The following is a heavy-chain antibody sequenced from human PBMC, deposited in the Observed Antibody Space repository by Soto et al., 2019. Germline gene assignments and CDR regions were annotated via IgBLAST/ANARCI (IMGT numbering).Heavy chain of an antibody. CDR3: ASQNSGYYVFDY. J-gene: IGHJ4*02. CDR2: IYYSGST. V-gene: IGHV4-59*01. CDR1: GGSISSYY. D-gene: IGHD3-22*01. Sequence: SETLSLTCPVSGGSISSYYWSWIRQPPGKGLEWIGYIYYSGSTNYNPSLKSRVTISVDTSKNQFSLKLSSVTAADTAVYYCASQNSGYYVFDYWGQGTLVTVSS.